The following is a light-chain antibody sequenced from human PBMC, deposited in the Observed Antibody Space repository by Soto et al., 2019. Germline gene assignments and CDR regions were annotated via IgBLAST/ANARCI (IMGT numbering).Light chain of an antibody. V-gene: IGKV3-20*01. J-gene: IGKJ2*01. CDR3: QQYGSSPPYT. CDR1: HSLTNNY. CDR2: GSS. Sequence: EVVLTQSPGTLSLSPGERATLSCRASHSLTNNYLAWYQQKPGQAPRLLIFGSSDRATGIPDRFSGSGSGTDFTLTSGRLEPEDFAVYYCQQYGSSPPYTFGQVTKLEIK.